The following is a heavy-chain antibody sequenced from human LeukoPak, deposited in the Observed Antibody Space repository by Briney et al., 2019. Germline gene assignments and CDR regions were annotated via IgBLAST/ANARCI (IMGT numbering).Heavy chain of an antibody. CDR3: AKDSGSGSYYNGGFDY. V-gene: IGHV3-9*01. D-gene: IGHD3-10*01. CDR2: ISWNSGSI. J-gene: IGHJ4*02. Sequence: PGRSLRLSCAASGFTFDDYAMHWVRQAPGKGLEWVSGISWNSGSIGYADSVKGRFTISRDNAKNSLYLQTNSLRAEDTALYYCAKDSGSGSYYNGGFDYWGQGTLVTVS. CDR1: GFTFDDYA.